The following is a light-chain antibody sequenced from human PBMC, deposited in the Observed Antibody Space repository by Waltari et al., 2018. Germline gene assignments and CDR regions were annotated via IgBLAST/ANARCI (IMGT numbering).Light chain of an antibody. V-gene: IGLV2-14*03. J-gene: IGLJ3*02. CDR2: DVS. CDR3: SSFTSGSIPWV. CDR1: SRDVGAYDS. Sequence: QSVLTQPASVSGSPGQAITISCTGTSRDVGAYDSVSWHQQHPGKAPKVTIYDVSNRPSWVAACFSGSKSGNTASLTISELQAEDEADYYCSSFTSGSIPWVFGGGTKLTVL.